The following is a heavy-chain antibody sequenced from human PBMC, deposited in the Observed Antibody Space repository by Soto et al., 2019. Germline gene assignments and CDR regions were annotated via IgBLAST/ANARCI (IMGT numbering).Heavy chain of an antibody. CDR2: INHSGST. Sequence: QVQLQQWGAGLLKPSETLSLTCAVYGGSCSGYYWSWIRQPPGQGLEWIGEINHSGSTNYNPSLKSRVTNSVHTYRNPFPLNVSSVTAADTALYSGASGGGYCRSTSYYVVIAAEGGSGYMDVCGKGTTVTVSS. CDR1: GGSCSGYY. J-gene: IGHJ6*03. CDR3: ASGGGYCRSTSYYVVIAAEGGSGYMDV. D-gene: IGHD2-2*03. V-gene: IGHV4-34*01.